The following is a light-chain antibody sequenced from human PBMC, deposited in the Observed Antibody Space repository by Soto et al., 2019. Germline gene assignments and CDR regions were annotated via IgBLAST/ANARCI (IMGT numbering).Light chain of an antibody. Sequence: EIVLTQSPGTLSLSPGQRATLSCRASQRLSARDIAWHQQKPGQAPKFLIYGVSSRANGIPDRSSGSGSWTDLTLTISRLEPPDFSVYHCQQYGSSPLITFGQGTRLEIK. V-gene: IGKV3-20*01. CDR3: QQYGSSPLIT. J-gene: IGKJ5*01. CDR1: QRLSARD. CDR2: GVS.